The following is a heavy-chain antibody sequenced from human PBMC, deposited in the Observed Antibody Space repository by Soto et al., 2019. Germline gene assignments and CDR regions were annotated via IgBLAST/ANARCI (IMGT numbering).Heavy chain of an antibody. Sequence: QVQLHESGPGLVKPSQTLSLPCSVSGGSISSGGYYWSWVRQHPGKGLEWIGYIYSSGSTYHNPSLESRVSLSIDTSKNHFSLKLTSVTAADTAVYFCARGTYTSGYAIDLWGQGTLVTVSS. D-gene: IGHD3-9*01. CDR2: IYSSGST. V-gene: IGHV4-31*03. CDR1: GGSISSGGYY. J-gene: IGHJ5*02. CDR3: ARGTYTSGYAIDL.